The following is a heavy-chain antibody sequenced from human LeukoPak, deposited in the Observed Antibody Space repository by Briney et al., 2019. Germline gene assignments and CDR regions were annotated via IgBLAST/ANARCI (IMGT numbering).Heavy chain of an antibody. Sequence: PSETLSLTCTVSGGSISSSSYYWGWIRQPPGKGLEWIGSIYYSGSTYYNPSLKSRVTISVDTSKNQFSLKLSSVTAADTAVYYCATPGNGYWPSNYWGQGTLVTVSS. J-gene: IGHJ4*02. V-gene: IGHV4-39*01. CDR3: ATPGNGYWPSNY. D-gene: IGHD3-22*01. CDR1: GGSISSSSYY. CDR2: IYYSGST.